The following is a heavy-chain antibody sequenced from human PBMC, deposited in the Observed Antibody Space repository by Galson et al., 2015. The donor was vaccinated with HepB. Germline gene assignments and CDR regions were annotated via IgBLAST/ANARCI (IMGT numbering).Heavy chain of an antibody. CDR3: ARDLVGSSWYEKYYFDY. CDR2: TYYRSKWYN. D-gene: IGHD6-13*01. J-gene: IGHJ4*02. V-gene: IGHV6-1*01. CDR1: GDSVSSNSAA. Sequence: CAISGDSVSSNSAASNWIRQSPSRGREWLGRTYYRSKWYNDYAVSVKSRITINPDTSKNQFSLQLNPVTPEDTAVYYCARDLVGSSWYEKYYFDYWGQGTLVIVSS.